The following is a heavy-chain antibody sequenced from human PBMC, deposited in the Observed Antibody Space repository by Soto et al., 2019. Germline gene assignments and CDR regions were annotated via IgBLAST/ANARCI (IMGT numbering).Heavy chain of an antibody. CDR2: IYHSGST. Sequence: QVQLQESGPGLVKPSGTLSLTCAVSSGSISSSNWWRWVRQPPGKGLEWIGEIYHSGSTNYNPSLKSRVTISVDKSKNQFSPKLSSVTAADTAVYYCASRAALYYYYMDVWGKGTTVTVAS. CDR3: ASRAALYYYYMDV. J-gene: IGHJ6*03. D-gene: IGHD3-10*01. V-gene: IGHV4-4*02. CDR1: SGSISSSNW.